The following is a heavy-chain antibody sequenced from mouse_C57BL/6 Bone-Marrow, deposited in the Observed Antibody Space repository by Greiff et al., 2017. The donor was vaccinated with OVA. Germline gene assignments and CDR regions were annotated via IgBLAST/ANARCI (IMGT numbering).Heavy chain of an antibody. J-gene: IGHJ3*01. Sequence: EVQLVESGGGLVQPGGSLKLSCAASGFTFSDYYMYWVRQTPEKRLEWVAYISNGGGSTYYPDTVKGRFTISRDNAKNTLYLQMSRLKSEDTAMYYCARHTIYYGSSSWFAYWGQGTLVTVSA. D-gene: IGHD1-1*01. CDR3: ARHTIYYGSSSWFAY. CDR1: GFTFSDYY. V-gene: IGHV5-12*01. CDR2: ISNGGGST.